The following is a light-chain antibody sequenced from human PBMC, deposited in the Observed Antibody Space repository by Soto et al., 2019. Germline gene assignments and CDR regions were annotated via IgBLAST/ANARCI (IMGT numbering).Light chain of an antibody. V-gene: IGLV2-8*01. CDR3: SSYGGSNNLL. CDR1: SRDIGGYDF. Sequence: QSALTQPPSASGYHGQSVTISCTGTSRDIGGYDFVSWYQQHPGKAPKLLIYDVITRPSGVPDRFSGSKSGNTASLTVSGLQTDDEADYYCSSYGGSNNLLFGGGTKVTVL. CDR2: DVI. J-gene: IGLJ2*01.